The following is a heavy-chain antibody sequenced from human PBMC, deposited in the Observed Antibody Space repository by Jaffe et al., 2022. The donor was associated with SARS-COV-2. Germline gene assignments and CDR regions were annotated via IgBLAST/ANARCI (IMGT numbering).Heavy chain of an antibody. CDR2: IYTSGST. D-gene: IGHD2-2*02. CDR3: ARACSSTSCYSHYYYGMDV. V-gene: IGHV4-61*02. CDR1: GGSISSGSYY. Sequence: QVQLQESGPGLVKPSQTLSLTCTVSGGSISSGSYYWSWIRQPAGKGLEWIGRIYTSGSTNYNPSLKSRVTISVDTSKNQFSLKLSSVTAADTAVYYCARACSSTSCYSHYYYGMDVWGQGTTVTVSS. J-gene: IGHJ6*02.